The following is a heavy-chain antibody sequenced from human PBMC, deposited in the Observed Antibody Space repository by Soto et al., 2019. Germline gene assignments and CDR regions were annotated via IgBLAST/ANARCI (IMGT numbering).Heavy chain of an antibody. Sequence: GSLKLCCAASGFNFNTFAMSWIRQAPGKGLEWVSHISSSGGSRDYADSVRVRFTISRDNSKNVLFLQMNSLRADDTATYYCAIDPLFPWPANWIDXPCKGTFVSVSX. CDR1: GFNFNTFA. J-gene: IGHJ5*01. CDR3: AIDPLFPWPANWIDX. V-gene: IGHV3-23*01. CDR2: ISSSGGSR.